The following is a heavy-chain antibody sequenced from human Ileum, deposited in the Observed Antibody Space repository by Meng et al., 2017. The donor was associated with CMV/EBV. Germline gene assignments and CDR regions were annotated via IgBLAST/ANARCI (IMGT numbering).Heavy chain of an antibody. Sequence: GESLKISCAASGFTFSTYWMSWVRQAPGKGLEWVANIKQDGTEKYSVDSVKGRFTISRDNAKNSLYLQMNNLRADDTAVYYCVQLLLGVWGQGTTVTVSS. V-gene: IGHV3-7*01. CDR1: GFTFSTYW. CDR2: IKQDGTEK. CDR3: VQLLLGV. D-gene: IGHD2-2*01. J-gene: IGHJ6*02.